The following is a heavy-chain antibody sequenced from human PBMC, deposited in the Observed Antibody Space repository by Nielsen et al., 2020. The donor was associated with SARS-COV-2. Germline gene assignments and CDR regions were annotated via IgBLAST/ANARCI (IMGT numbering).Heavy chain of an antibody. J-gene: IGHJ5*02. D-gene: IGHD2-15*01. CDR1: GGSISSYY. Sequence: SETLSLTCTVSGGSISSYYWSWIRQPPGKGLEWIGYIYYSGSTNYNPSLKSRVTISLDTSKNQFSLKLTSVTAADTAVYYCATALAAIRSNWFDPWGQGTLVTVSS. CDR2: IYYSGST. CDR3: ATALAAIRSNWFDP. V-gene: IGHV4-59*08.